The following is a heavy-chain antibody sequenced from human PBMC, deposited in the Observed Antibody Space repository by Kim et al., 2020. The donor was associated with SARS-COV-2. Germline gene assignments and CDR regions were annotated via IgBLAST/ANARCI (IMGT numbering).Heavy chain of an antibody. V-gene: IGHV4-34*01. Sequence: SETLSLTCAVYSGSFNGYYWSWIRQPPGKGLEWIGEINHSGSTNYNPSLKSRVTISVDTSKNQFSLKLTSVTAADTAVYYCARVPIAAAGQGDYWGQGTLVTVSS. J-gene: IGHJ4*02. D-gene: IGHD6-13*01. CDR3: ARVPIAAAGQGDY. CDR2: INHSGST. CDR1: SGSFNGYY.